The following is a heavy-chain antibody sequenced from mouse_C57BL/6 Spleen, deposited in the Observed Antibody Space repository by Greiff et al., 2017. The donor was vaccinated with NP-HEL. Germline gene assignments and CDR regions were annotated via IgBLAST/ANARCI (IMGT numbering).Heavy chain of an antibody. Sequence: DVHLVESGGGLVKPGGSLKLSCAASGFTFSDYGMHWVRQAPETGLEWVAYISSGSSTIYYADTVKGRFTISRDNAKNTLFLQMTSLRSEDTAMYYCARGMKADYWGQGTTLTVSS. J-gene: IGHJ2*01. V-gene: IGHV5-17*01. CDR1: GFTFSDYG. CDR2: ISSGSSTI. CDR3: ARGMKADY.